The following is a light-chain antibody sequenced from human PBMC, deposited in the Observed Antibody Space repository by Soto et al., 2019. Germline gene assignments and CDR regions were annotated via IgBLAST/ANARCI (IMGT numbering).Light chain of an antibody. V-gene: IGKV1-33*01. J-gene: IGKJ5*01. CDR3: QQYENLHT. Sequence: IQMTRSPSSLSASLVYIFTITCQASQNINNYLTWYQQKPGRAPKLLIYDASNLEAGVPSRFRGSGSGTDFTFTISRLQPEDIATYYCQQYENLHTFGQGTRLEIK. CDR1: QNINNY. CDR2: DAS.